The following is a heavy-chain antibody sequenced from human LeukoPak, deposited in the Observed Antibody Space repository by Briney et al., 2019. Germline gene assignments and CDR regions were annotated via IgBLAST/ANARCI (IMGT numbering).Heavy chain of an antibody. V-gene: IGHV4-30-4*08. Sequence: SETLSLTCTVSGGSISSGDYYWSWIRRPPGKGLEWIGYIYYSGSTYYNPSLKSRVTISVDTSKNQFSLKLSSVTAADTAVYYCARGLPLGVTTFWFDPWGQGTLVTVSS. CDR2: IYYSGST. CDR3: ARGLPLGVTTFWFDP. D-gene: IGHD4-11*01. CDR1: GGSISSGDYY. J-gene: IGHJ5*02.